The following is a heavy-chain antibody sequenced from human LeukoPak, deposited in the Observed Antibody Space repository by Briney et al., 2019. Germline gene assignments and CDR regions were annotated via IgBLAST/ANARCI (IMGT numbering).Heavy chain of an antibody. CDR2: IIPILGIA. CDR3: ARDDRELLSTFDY. D-gene: IGHD1-26*01. J-gene: IGHJ4*02. CDR1: GGTFSSYA. V-gene: IGHV1-69*04. Sequence: VASVKVSCKASGGTFSSYAISRVRQAPGQGLEWMGRIIPILGIANYAQKFQGRVTITADKSTSTAYMELSSLRSEDTAVYYCARDDRELLSTFDYWGQGTLVTVSS.